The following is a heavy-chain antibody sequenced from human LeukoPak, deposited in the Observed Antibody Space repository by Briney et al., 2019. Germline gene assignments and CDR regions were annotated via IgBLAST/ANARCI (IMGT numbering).Heavy chain of an antibody. CDR2: INHSGST. CDR1: GGPFSGYY. D-gene: IGHD3-22*01. Sequence: TASETLSLTCAVYGGPFSGYYWSWVRQPPGKGLEWIGEINHSGSTNYNPSLKSRVTISVDTSKNQFSLKLSSVTAADTAVYYCARGRDYYDSSGYYAGYYGMDVWGQGTTVTVSS. V-gene: IGHV4-34*01. CDR3: ARGRDYYDSSGYYAGYYGMDV. J-gene: IGHJ6*02.